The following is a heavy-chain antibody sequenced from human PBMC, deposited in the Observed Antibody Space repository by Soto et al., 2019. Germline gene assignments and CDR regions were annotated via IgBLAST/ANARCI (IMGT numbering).Heavy chain of an antibody. V-gene: IGHV4-31*03. CDR3: ARTGSSWAGDYYYYMDV. CDR2: IYYSGST. J-gene: IGHJ6*03. Sequence: SETLSLTCTVSGGSISSGGYYWSWIRQHPGKGLEWIGYIYYSGSTYYNPSLKSRVTISVDTSKNQFSLKLSSVTAADTAVYFCARTGSSWAGDYYYYMDVWAKGTTVTVSS. D-gene: IGHD1-26*01. CDR1: GGSISSGGYY.